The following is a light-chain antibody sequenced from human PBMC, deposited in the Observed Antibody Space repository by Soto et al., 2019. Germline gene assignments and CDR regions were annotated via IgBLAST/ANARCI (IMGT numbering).Light chain of an antibody. V-gene: IGKV1-27*01. J-gene: IGKJ1*01. Sequence: DIQMTQSPSSLSACVGDRVTITCRASQGISNFLAWHQQKPGKVPKLLIYAASTLQSGVPSRFSGSGSGTDFTLTITSLQPEDVATYYCQKYNSAPWTFGQGTKVEIK. CDR2: AAS. CDR3: QKYNSAPWT. CDR1: QGISNF.